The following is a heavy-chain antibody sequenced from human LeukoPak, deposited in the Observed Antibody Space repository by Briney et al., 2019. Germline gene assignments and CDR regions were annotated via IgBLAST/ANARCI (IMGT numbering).Heavy chain of an antibody. Sequence: SETLSLTCTVSGGSISSYYWSCIRQPPGKGLEWIGNIYYSGSTNYNPSLKSRVTISVDTSKSQFSLKLSSVTAADTAVYYCARESSTYDSSRYYYPFDYWGQGTLVTVSS. D-gene: IGHD3-22*01. J-gene: IGHJ4*02. CDR2: IYYSGST. CDR1: GGSISSYY. CDR3: ARESSTYDSSRYYYPFDY. V-gene: IGHV4-59*01.